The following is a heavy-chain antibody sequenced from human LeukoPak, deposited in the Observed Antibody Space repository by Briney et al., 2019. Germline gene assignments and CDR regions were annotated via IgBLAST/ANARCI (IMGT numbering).Heavy chain of an antibody. CDR3: ARGTLTPFWSGYYTPVDY. Sequence: PGGSLRLSCAASGFTFSSYGMHWVRQAPGKGLEWVAVISYDGSNKYYADSVKGRFTISRDNSKNTLYLQMNSLRAEDTAVYYCARGTLTPFWSGYYTPVDYWGQGTLVTVSS. V-gene: IGHV3-30*03. CDR1: GFTFSSYG. CDR2: ISYDGSNK. J-gene: IGHJ4*02. D-gene: IGHD3-3*01.